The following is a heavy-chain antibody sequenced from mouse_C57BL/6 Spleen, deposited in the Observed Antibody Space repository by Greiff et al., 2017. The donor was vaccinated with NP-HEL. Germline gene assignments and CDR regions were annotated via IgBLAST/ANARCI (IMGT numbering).Heavy chain of an antibody. CDR3: ARSLYDYDGAGAY. J-gene: IGHJ3*01. CDR1: GYTFTSYR. Sequence: QVQLQQPGAELVKPGASVKLSCKASGYTFTSYRMHWVKQRPGQGLEWIGMIHPNSGSTNYNEKFKSKATLTVDKSSSTAYMQLSSLTSEDSAVYYCARSLYDYDGAGAYWGQGTLVTVSA. CDR2: IHPNSGST. D-gene: IGHD2-4*01. V-gene: IGHV1-64*01.